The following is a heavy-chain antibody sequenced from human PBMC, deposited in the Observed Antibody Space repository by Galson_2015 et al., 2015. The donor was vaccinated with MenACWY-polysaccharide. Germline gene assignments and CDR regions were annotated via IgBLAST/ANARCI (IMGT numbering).Heavy chain of an antibody. Sequence: SVKVSCKASGYTFSSYDINWVRQATGQRLEWMGWMNPNSGNTGYAQKFQGRVTMTRNTSISTAYMELSSLTSEDTAVYYCARGRWDTAVAAPAAVLPDYWGQGILVTVSS. CDR1: GYTFSSYD. CDR3: ARGRWDTAVAAPAAVLPDY. CDR2: MNPNSGNT. J-gene: IGHJ4*02. V-gene: IGHV1-8*01. D-gene: IGHD6-19*01.